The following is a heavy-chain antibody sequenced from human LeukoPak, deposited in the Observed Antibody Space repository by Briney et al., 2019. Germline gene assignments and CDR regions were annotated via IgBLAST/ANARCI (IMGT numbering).Heavy chain of an antibody. V-gene: IGHV3-23*01. D-gene: IGHD5/OR15-5a*01. CDR1: GFTFSSYA. Sequence: GGSLRLSCAASGFTFSSYAMSWVRQAPGKGLEWVSAISGSGGSTYYADSVKGRFTISRDNSKNTLYLQVNSLRAEDTAVYYCATEGLHRQGNDYADYWGQGTLVTVSS. CDR3: ATEGLHRQGNDYADY. CDR2: ISGSGGST. J-gene: IGHJ4*02.